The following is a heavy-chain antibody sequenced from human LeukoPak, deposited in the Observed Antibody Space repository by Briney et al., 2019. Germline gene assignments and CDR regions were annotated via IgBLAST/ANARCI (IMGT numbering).Heavy chain of an antibody. V-gene: IGHV1-24*01. D-gene: IGHD3-3*01. Sequence: ASVKVSCKVSGYTLTVLSMHWVRQAPGKGLEWMGGFDPEDGETVYAQRFQGRVTMTEDTSTDTAYMELSSLRSEDTAVYYCATAELFWSGYYRWGQGTLVTVSS. CDR3: ATAELFWSGYYR. J-gene: IGHJ4*02. CDR1: GYTLTVLS. CDR2: FDPEDGET.